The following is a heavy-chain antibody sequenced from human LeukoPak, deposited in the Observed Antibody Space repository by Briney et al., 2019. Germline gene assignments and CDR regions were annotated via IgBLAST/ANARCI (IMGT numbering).Heavy chain of an antibody. CDR1: GFIFRDYY. D-gene: IGHD6-13*01. J-gene: IGHJ4*02. CDR3: AINQYSSSWYYFDY. V-gene: IGHV3-11*01. Sequence: GGSLRLSCAASGFIFRDYYMSWIRQAPGKGLEWVSYISSSGTTIFYADSVKGRFTISRDNAKNSLYLQMNSLKAEDTDVYYCAINQYSSSWYYFDYWGQGTLVTVSS. CDR2: ISSSGTTI.